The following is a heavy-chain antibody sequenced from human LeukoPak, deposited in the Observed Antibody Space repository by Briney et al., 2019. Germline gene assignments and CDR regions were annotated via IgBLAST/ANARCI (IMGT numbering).Heavy chain of an antibody. CDR2: IIPIFGTA. D-gene: IGHD6-6*01. J-gene: IGHJ5*02. CDR3: VAGNRSSSVWFDP. CDR1: GGTFSSYA. V-gene: IGHV1-69*13. Sequence: ASVKVSCKASGGTFSSYAISWVRQAPGQGLEWMGGIIPIFGTANYAQKFQGRVTITADVSTSTAYMELSSLRSEDTAVYYCVAGNRSSSVWFDPWGQGTLVTVSS.